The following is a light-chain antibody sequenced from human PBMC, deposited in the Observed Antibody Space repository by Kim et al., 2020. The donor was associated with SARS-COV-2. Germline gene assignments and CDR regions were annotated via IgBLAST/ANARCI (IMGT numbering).Light chain of an antibody. Sequence: SPGEGATLYCRASQSVGSNVAWYQHKPGQAPRLLIYGASTRATGIPARFSGSGSGTEFTLSITSLQSEDLAVYYCQQYDDWPPWTFGRGTKVDI. V-gene: IGKV3-15*01. CDR2: GAS. CDR1: QSVGSN. CDR3: QQYDDWPPWT. J-gene: IGKJ1*01.